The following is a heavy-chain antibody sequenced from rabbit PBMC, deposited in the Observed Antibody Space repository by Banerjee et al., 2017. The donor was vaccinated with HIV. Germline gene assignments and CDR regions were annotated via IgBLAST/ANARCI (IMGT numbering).Heavy chain of an antibody. CDR1: GFSFSNKYV. CDR3: ARGYTGNDYAYNM. CDR2: INT. Sequence: QEQLEESGGDLVKPEGSLTLTCTASGFSFSNKYVMCWVRQAPGKGLEWIACINTSWAKGRFTISKTSSTTVTLQMTSLTAADTATHFCARGYTGNDYAYNMWGPGTLVTVS. D-gene: IGHD4-2*01. V-gene: IGHV1S45*01. J-gene: IGHJ4*01.